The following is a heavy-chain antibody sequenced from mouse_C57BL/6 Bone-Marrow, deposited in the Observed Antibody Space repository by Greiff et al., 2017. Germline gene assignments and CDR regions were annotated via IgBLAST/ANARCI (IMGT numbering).Heavy chain of an antibody. CDR1: GYTFTSYW. V-gene: IGHV1-55*01. CDR2: IYPGSGST. Sequence: QVHVKQPGAELVKPGASVKMSCKASGYTFTSYWITWVKQRPGQGLEWIGDIYPGSGSTNYNEKFKSKATLTVDTSSSTAYMQLSSLTSEDSAVYYGAREDYFDWYFDVWGTGTTVTVSS. CDR3: AREDYFDWYFDV. J-gene: IGHJ1*03. D-gene: IGHD1-1*01.